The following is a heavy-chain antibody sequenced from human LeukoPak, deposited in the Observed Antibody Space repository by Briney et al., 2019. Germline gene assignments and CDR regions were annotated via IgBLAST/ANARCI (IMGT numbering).Heavy chain of an antibody. Sequence: SQTLSLTCAISGDSVSSNSGAWNCIRQSPWRGLEWLVRTYDRAKWYNEYAVSVKSRTTINPDTSKNQFSLQLSSVTPEDAGVYYCARDGGNYLDVWGQGNLVTVSS. J-gene: IGHJ4*02. V-gene: IGHV6-1*01. CDR1: GDSVSSNSGA. CDR3: ARDGGNYLDV. CDR2: TYDRAKWYN. D-gene: IGHD4-23*01.